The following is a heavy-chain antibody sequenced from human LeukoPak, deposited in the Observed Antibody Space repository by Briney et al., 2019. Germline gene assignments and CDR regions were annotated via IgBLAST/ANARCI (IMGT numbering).Heavy chain of an antibody. CDR3: ARDAPDGVGYMDV. D-gene: IGHD4-17*01. V-gene: IGHV1-2*02. J-gene: IGHJ6*03. CDR1: GYTFTGYY. CDR2: INPNSGGT. Sequence: ASVKVSCKASGYTFTGYYMHWVRQAPGQGLEWMGWINPNSGGTNYAQKFQGRVTMTRDTSISIAYMELSRLRSDDTAVYYCARDAPDGVGYMDVWGKGTTVTISS.